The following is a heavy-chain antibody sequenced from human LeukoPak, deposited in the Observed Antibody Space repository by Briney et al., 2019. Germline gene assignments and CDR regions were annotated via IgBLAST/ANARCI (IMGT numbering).Heavy chain of an antibody. D-gene: IGHD6-13*01. J-gene: IGHJ4*02. CDR1: GFTFNRYA. V-gene: IGHV3-23*01. Sequence: GGSLRLSCAASGFTFNRYALSWVRQAPGKGLDWVSDISGGGGSLFYADYVKGRFTISRDNSKSTLYLQMSRLRAEDTAVYLCAKGIAAAASYYFEYWGQGTLVTVSS. CDR3: AKGIAAAASYYFEY. CDR2: ISGGGGSL.